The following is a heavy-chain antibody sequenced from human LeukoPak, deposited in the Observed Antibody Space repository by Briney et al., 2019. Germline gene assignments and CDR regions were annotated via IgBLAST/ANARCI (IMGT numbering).Heavy chain of an antibody. V-gene: IGHV3-30*18. J-gene: IGHJ4*02. CDR2: ISYDGSNK. CDR1: GFTFDSYA. Sequence: GGSLRLSCAASGFTFDSYAIHWVRQAPGKGLEWVAVISYDGSNKYYADSVKGRFTISRDNSKNTLYLQMNSLRAEDTAVYYCAKSLDYWGQGTLVTVSS. D-gene: IGHD3-16*01. CDR3: AKSLDY.